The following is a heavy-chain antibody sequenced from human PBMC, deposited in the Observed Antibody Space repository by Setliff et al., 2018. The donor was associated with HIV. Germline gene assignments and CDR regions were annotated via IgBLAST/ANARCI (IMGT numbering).Heavy chain of an antibody. CDR1: GFTFISST. CDR2: IVVGSGNT. J-gene: IGHJ6*03. Sequence: SVKVSCKASGFTFISSTMQWVRQARGRRLEWIGWIVVGSGNTNYAQKFQERVTITRDMSTRTTYMELSNLRSEDTAVYYCAARPGVDSSAYYDYYYMDVWGKGTTVTVSS. CDR3: AARPGVDSSAYYDYYYMDV. D-gene: IGHD3-22*01. V-gene: IGHV1-58*02.